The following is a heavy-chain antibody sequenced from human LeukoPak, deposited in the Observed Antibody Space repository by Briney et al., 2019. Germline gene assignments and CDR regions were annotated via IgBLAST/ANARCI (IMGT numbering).Heavy chain of an antibody. Sequence: GGSLRLSCAASGFTFSSYAMNWVRQAPGKGLEWVSSISGSGGSTYYADSVKGRFTISRDNSKNTLYLQMNSLRAEDTAVYYCAKGGTTVTTDLGGVDYWGQGTLVTVSS. D-gene: IGHD4-17*01. V-gene: IGHV3-23*01. CDR1: GFTFSSYA. J-gene: IGHJ4*02. CDR2: ISGSGGST. CDR3: AKGGTTVTTDLGGVDY.